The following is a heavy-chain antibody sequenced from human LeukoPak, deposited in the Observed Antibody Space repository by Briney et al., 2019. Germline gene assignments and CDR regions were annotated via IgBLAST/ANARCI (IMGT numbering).Heavy chain of an antibody. Sequence: ASVKDSCKAFGYTFTNYYLHWVRQAPGQGLEWMGIINPSAGSTSYVQKFQGRVTMTRDTSTSTVYMELSSLRSEDTAVYYCARDYCGGDCPLLDYWGQGTPVTVSS. D-gene: IGHD2-21*02. CDR2: INPSAGST. V-gene: IGHV1-46*01. CDR3: ARDYCGGDCPLLDY. J-gene: IGHJ4*02. CDR1: GYTFTNYY.